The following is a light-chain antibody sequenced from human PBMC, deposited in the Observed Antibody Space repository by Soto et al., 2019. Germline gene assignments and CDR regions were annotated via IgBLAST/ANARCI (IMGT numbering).Light chain of an antibody. CDR1: QSVSSY. CDR2: DAS. V-gene: IGKV3-11*01. J-gene: IGKJ4*01. CDR3: QQRSNWPLT. Sequence: IVLTQSPASLSLSPGGRATLSCRASQSVSSYLAWYQQKPGQASSLLIYDASNRATGIPARFSGSGSGTDFTLTISSLEPEDVAVYYCQQRSNWPLTFGGGTKVDIK.